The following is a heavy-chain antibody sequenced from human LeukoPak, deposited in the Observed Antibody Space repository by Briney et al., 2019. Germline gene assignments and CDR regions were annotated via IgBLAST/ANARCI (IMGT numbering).Heavy chain of an antibody. Sequence: GASVKVSCKASGYTFTSYYMHWVRQAPGQGLEWMGIINPSGGSTSYAQKFQGRVTMTRDTSTGTVYMELSSLRSEDTAVYYCARDGRARYFDYWGQGTLVTVSS. CDR3: ARDGRARYFDY. CDR1: GYTFTSYY. D-gene: IGHD1-1*01. J-gene: IGHJ4*02. CDR2: INPSGGST. V-gene: IGHV1-46*01.